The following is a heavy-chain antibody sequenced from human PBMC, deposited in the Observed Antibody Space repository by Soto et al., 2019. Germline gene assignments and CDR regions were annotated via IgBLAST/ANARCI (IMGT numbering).Heavy chain of an antibody. CDR1: GGSISSGGYY. CDR3: ARPLNTPQQGNAFDI. CDR2: IYYSGST. D-gene: IGHD6-13*01. Sequence: QVQLQESGPGLVKPSQTLSLTCTVSGGSISSGGYYWSWIRQHPGKVLEWIGYIYYSGSTYYNPSLKSRVTISVDTSKNQFSLKLSSVPAVDTAVYYCARPLNTPQQGNAFDIWGQGTMVTVSS. V-gene: IGHV4-31*03. J-gene: IGHJ3*02.